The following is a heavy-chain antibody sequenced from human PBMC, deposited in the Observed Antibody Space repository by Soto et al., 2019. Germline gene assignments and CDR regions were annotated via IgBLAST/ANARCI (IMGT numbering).Heavy chain of an antibody. V-gene: IGHV3-23*01. CDR3: AKTYTGG. D-gene: IGHD3-10*01. Sequence: EVQLLESGGGLGQPGGSLRLSCAASGFTFSSYAMTWVRQAPGQGLEWVASISGSGGTTNYADSVKGRFTISRDRAKNTLNLQMNGLRDDDTAVYYCAKTYTGGWGQGTQVTVSS. J-gene: IGHJ4*02. CDR1: GFTFSSYA. CDR2: ISGSGGTT.